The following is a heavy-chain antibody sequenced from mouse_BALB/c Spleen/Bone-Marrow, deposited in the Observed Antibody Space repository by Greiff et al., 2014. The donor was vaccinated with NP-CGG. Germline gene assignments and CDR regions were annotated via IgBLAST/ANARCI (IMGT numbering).Heavy chain of an antibody. CDR1: GYTFTDMW. CDR3: ARGGHDFSLDY. J-gene: IGHJ4*01. CDR2: IDTSDSYI. V-gene: IGHV1-69*01. Sequence: VQLQESGAEFVMPGASVKMSCKASGYTFTDMWMHWVKQRPGQGLEWIGAIDTSDSYINYNQKFKGKASLTVDASSSTAYMHLSSLTSDDSAVYYCARGGHDFSLDYWGQGTSVTVSS. D-gene: IGHD2-4*01.